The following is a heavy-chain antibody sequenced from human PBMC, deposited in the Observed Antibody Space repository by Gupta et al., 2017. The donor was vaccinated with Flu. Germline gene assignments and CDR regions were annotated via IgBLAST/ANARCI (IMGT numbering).Heavy chain of an antibody. D-gene: IGHD1-26*01. J-gene: IGHJ4*02. V-gene: IGHV4-39*01. CDR3: ARREPWGDPSIDF. Sequence: YYWGWIRQSPATGLEWIGHVYYSGRTYYNPSLRSRVSISIDTSKNQFSLNLTSVTAADTAVYFCARREPWGDPSIDFWGQGTLVTVSS. CDR1: YY. CDR2: VYYSGRT.